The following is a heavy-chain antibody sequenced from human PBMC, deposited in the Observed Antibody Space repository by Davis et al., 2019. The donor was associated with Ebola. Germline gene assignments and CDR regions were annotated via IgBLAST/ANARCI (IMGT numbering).Heavy chain of an antibody. CDR2: IYYSGST. Sequence: LRLSCTVSGGSISSGAYYWSWIRQPPGKGLEWIGYIYYSGSTNYNPSLKSRVTISVDTSKNQFSLKLSSVTAADTAVYYCASQEYSSSWYSLGYWGQGTLVTVSS. J-gene: IGHJ4*02. V-gene: IGHV4-30-4*08. D-gene: IGHD6-13*01. CDR3: ASQEYSSSWYSLGY. CDR1: GGSISSGAYY.